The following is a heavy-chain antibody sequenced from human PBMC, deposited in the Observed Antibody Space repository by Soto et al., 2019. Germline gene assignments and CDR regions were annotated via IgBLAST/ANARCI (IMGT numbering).Heavy chain of an antibody. V-gene: IGHV4-30-2*01. J-gene: IGHJ5*02. CDR3: ARGLDCSSTSCLALAWFDP. D-gene: IGHD2-2*01. CDR2: IYHTGTT. Sequence: SETLSLTCTVSGGSINSGDYSWTWIRQPPGKGLEWIGYIYHTGTTYYNMSLKSRVTISVDRSKNQFSLKLSSVTAADTAVYYCARGLDCSSTSCLALAWFDPWGQGSLVTVSS. CDR1: GGSINSGDYS.